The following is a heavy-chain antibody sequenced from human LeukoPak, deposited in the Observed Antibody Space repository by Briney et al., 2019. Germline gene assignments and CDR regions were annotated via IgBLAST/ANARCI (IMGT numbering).Heavy chain of an antibody. CDR1: GFTFRSYG. J-gene: IGHJ4*02. Sequence: PGGSLRLSCAASGFTFRSYGMHWVRQAPGKGLEWVAVMNYDGSYIKYADSVKGRFTISRDNSKNTLYLQMTSLRAEDTAVYHCARDDDSSGNLLDYWGQGTLVTVSS. D-gene: IGHD3-22*01. CDR2: MNYDGSYI. CDR3: ARDDDSSGNLLDY. V-gene: IGHV3-33*08.